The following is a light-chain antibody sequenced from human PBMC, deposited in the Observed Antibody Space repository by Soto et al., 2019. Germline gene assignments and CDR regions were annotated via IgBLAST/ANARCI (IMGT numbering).Light chain of an antibody. Sequence: DIQLTPSPAFLSASLGDRVTITCRASQGIGSYLAWYQQKPGKAPKLLIYDASSLESGVPSRFSGSGSGTEFTLTISSLQPDDFATYYCQQYNSYPLTFGGGTKVDIK. V-gene: IGKV1-9*01. CDR3: QQYNSYPLT. J-gene: IGKJ4*01. CDR1: QGIGSY. CDR2: DAS.